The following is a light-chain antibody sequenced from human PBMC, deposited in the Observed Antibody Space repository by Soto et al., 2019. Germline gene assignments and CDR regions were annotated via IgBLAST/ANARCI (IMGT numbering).Light chain of an antibody. CDR3: QQYDNLPRT. Sequence: DIQMTQSPSSLSASVGDRVTITCQASQDISNYLNWYQQKPGKAPKLLIYDASNLETGVPSRFSGSGSGTEFTFTISSLQPEDSATYYCQQYDNLPRTFGEGTKVEIK. J-gene: IGKJ1*01. V-gene: IGKV1-33*01. CDR2: DAS. CDR1: QDISNY.